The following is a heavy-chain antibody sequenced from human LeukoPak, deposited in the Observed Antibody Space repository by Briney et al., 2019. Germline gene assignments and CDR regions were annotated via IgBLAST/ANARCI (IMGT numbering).Heavy chain of an antibody. Sequence: GSLRLSCAASGFTFSNAWMSWVRQAPGKGLEWVGRIKSKTHGGTTDYAAPVKGRFTISRDDSKNTLYLQMNSLKTEDTAVYHCTTDRSEWELMTYYFDYWGQGTLVTVSS. CDR3: TTDRSEWELMTYYFDY. D-gene: IGHD1-26*01. J-gene: IGHJ4*02. V-gene: IGHV3-15*01. CDR2: IKSKTHGGTT. CDR1: GFTFSNAW.